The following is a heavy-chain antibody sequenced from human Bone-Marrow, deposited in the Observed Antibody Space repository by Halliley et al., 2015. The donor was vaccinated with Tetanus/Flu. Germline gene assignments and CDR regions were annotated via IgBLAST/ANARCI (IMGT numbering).Heavy chain of an antibody. CDR3: ARGGGFIGRGIQL. V-gene: IGHV4-59*12. D-gene: IGHD3-16*02. J-gene: IGHJ1*01. CDR2: VYYSGST. Sequence: LEWIGYVYYSGSTNYNPSLKSRVIISLDTSKRQFSLKLMSVTPADTAVYFWARGGGFIGRGIQLWGQGARVIV.